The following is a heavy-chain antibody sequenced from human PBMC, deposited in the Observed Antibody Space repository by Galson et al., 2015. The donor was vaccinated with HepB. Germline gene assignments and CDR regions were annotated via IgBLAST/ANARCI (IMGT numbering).Heavy chain of an antibody. D-gene: IGHD2-2*02. V-gene: IGHV3-48*04. CDR3: ASNLDIVVVPAAIPNNNYYYYGMDV. Sequence: SLRLSCAASGFTFRNYAMSWVRQAPGKGLEWVSYISSSSSTIYSADSVKGRFTISRDHAKNSLYLQMNSLRAEDTAVYYCASNLDIVVVPAAIPNNNYYYYGMDVWGQGTTVTVSS. CDR2: ISSSSSTI. J-gene: IGHJ6*02. CDR1: GFTFRNYA.